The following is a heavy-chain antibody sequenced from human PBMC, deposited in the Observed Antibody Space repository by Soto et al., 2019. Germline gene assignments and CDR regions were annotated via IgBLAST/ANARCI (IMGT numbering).Heavy chain of an antibody. J-gene: IGHJ6*02. CDR3: ARDVFQEDV. CDR1: GFTFSSYA. Sequence: QVQLVESGGGVVQPGRSLRLSCAASGFTFSSYAMHWVRQAPGKGLEWVAVILSDGSNKCDVDSVKGRFTIARDNSKNTMYLQMNSLRAEDTAVYYCARDVFQEDVWGQGTTVTVSS. V-gene: IGHV3-30-3*01. CDR2: ILSDGSNK.